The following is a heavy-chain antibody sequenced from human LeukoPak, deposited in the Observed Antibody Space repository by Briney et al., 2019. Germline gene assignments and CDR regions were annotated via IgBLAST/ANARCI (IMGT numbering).Heavy chain of an antibody. J-gene: IGHJ4*02. CDR2: IYRDGRT. V-gene: IGHV3-66*01. CDR3: ARVNAAAHYDY. CDR1: GFEFSDYY. Sequence: GGSLRLSCAASGFEFSDYYMAGVRQAPGEGLEWVSFIYRDGRTDYADSVKGRFTISRDNSKNTLYLQMSSLRVEDTAVYYCARVNAAAHYDYWGQGTLVTVSS. D-gene: IGHD6-13*01.